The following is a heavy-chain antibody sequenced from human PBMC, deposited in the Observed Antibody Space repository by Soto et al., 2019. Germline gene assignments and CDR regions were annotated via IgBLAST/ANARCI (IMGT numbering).Heavy chain of an antibody. J-gene: IGHJ4*02. CDR1: GGSISSGGYS. V-gene: IGHV4-30-2*01. CDR3: AREGDGDSFDS. Sequence: QLQLQESGSGLVKPSQTLSLTCTVSGGSISSGGYSWSWIRQPPGKGLVWIGYIYHSRTTYYNPFRKRRVYISVDRSQNQFSLKLSSVTAADTAVYYCAREGDGDSFDSWGQGTLVTVYS. D-gene: IGHD4-17*01. CDR2: IYHSRTT.